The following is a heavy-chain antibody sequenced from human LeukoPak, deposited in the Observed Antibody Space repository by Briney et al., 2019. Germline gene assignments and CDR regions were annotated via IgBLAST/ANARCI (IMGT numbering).Heavy chain of an antibody. V-gene: IGHV3-30*18. J-gene: IGHJ1*01. CDR3: AKKVVVGATSPYSDFQD. CDR2: ISYDGRNK. D-gene: IGHD1-26*01. CDR1: GFTFNNYG. Sequence: GGSLRLSCAASGFTFNNYGMHWVRQAPGKGLEWVAVISYDGRNKHYPDSVKGRFTISRDISTDTLWLQMDSLRAEDTALYYCAKKVVVGATSPYSDFQDWGQGTLVTVSS.